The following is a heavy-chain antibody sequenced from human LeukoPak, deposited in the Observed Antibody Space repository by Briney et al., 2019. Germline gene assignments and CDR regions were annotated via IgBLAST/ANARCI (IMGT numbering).Heavy chain of an antibody. D-gene: IGHD3-9*01. Sequence: GGSLRLSCAASGFTFSSYSMNWVRQAPGKGLEWVSYISSSSTIYYADSVKGRFTISRDNAKNSLYLQMNSLRAEDTAVYYCAPSLVSYFDYWGQGTPVTVSS. J-gene: IGHJ4*02. CDR2: ISSSSTI. CDR3: APSLVSYFDY. V-gene: IGHV3-48*01. CDR1: GFTFSSYS.